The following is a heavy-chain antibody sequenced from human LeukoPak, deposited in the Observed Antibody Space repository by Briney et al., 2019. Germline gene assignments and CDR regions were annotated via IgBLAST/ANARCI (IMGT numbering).Heavy chain of an antibody. D-gene: IGHD3-10*01. CDR3: ARDYGSGSPFDY. CDR1: GGPFSDYY. CDR2: INHSGST. J-gene: IGHJ4*02. Sequence: SETLSLTCAVYGGPFSDYYWSWIRQPPGKGLEWIGKINHSGSTNYSPSLKSRVTISIDTSKNQFSLKLNSMTAADTAVYYCARDYGSGSPFDYWGQGTLVTVSS. V-gene: IGHV4-34*01.